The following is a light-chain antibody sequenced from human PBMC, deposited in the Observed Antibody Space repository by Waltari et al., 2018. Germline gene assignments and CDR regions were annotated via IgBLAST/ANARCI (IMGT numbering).Light chain of an antibody. CDR3: SSYGSSRNVI. CDR1: SSDVGAYNI. Sequence: QSALTQPASVSGSPGQSITISCTGTSSDVGAYNIVSWYQQHPGKAPKLMIYEVTHRASGVAYRLSGSRAGNAACLTISGLQTEDEADYYCSSYGSSRNVIFGGGTKLTVL. CDR2: EVT. J-gene: IGLJ2*01. V-gene: IGLV2-14*01.